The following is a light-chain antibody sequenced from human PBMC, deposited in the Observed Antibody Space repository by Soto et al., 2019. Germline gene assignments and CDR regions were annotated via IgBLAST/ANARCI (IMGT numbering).Light chain of an antibody. Sequence: EIVMTQSPATLSVSPGERATLSCRASQSVSSNLAWYQQKPGQAPRLLIYGASTRATGIPARFSGSGSGTEFILTISSLQSEDSAVYYCQQDNNWPWTFGQGTKVEIK. J-gene: IGKJ1*01. V-gene: IGKV3-15*01. CDR3: QQDNNWPWT. CDR2: GAS. CDR1: QSVSSN.